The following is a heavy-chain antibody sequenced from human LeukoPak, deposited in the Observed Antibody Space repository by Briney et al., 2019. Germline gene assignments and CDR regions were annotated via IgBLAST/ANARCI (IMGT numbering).Heavy chain of an antibody. CDR3: ASLYSNGPDFDY. J-gene: IGHJ4*02. CDR1: GYSISSGYY. CDR2: IYHSGST. Sequence: SSETLSLTCTVSGYSISSGYYWGWIRQPPGKGLEWIGSIYHSGSTYYNPSLKSRVTISVDTSKSQFSLKLSSVTAADTAVYYCASLYSNGPDFDYWGQGTLVTVSS. D-gene: IGHD6-19*01. V-gene: IGHV4-38-2*02.